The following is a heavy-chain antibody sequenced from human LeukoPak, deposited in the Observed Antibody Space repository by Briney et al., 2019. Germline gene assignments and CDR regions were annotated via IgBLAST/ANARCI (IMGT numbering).Heavy chain of an antibody. CDR2: ISNAGAAT. Sequence: GGSLRLSCAASGITFSTYAMSWVRQAPGKGLEWVSTISNAGAATYYADSVKGRFTISRDNSKNTLYLQMNSLRAEDTAVYYRAKDGGGLFAARWMDVWGKGTTVTVSS. D-gene: IGHD3-3*01. V-gene: IGHV3-23*01. CDR1: GITFSTYA. CDR3: AKDGGGLFAARWMDV. J-gene: IGHJ6*04.